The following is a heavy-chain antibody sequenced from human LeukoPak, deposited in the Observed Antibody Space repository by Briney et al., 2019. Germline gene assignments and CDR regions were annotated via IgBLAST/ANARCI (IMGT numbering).Heavy chain of an antibody. CDR1: GFTLGGYW. V-gene: IGHV3-74*01. Sequence: PGGSLRLSCAASGFTLGGYWMHWVRQAPGEGLVWVSRMNTDGTTTTYADSVRGRFTISRDNAKNTLYLQINSLRAEDTAVYYCARYVVASACFDSWGQGTLVTVSS. J-gene: IGHJ4*02. D-gene: IGHD2-21*01. CDR2: MNTDGTTT. CDR3: ARYVVASACFDS.